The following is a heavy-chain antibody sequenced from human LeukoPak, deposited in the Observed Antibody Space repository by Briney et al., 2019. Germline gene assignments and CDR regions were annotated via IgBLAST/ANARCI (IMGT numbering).Heavy chain of an antibody. CDR3: ARKADDRSLDY. Sequence: PSETLSLTCTVSGGSISTTRYYWGWIRQPPGKGLEWMGSIYYGGSTYYNPSLKGRVTISVDTSKNQFSLKLKSVTAADTSVYYCARKADDRSLDYWGQGTLVTVSS. V-gene: IGHV4-39*01. J-gene: IGHJ4*02. CDR2: IYYGGST. CDR1: GGSISTTRYY.